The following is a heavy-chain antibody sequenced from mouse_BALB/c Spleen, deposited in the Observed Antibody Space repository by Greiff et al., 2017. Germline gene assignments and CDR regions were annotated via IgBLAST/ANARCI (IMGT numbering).Heavy chain of an antibody. J-gene: IGHJ4*01. CDR1: GFNIKDTY. V-gene: IGHV14-3*02. CDR3: ARWLSYAMDY. Sequence: EVKLMESGAELVKPGASVKLSCTASGFNIKDTYMHWVKQRPEQGLEWIGRIDPANGNTKYDPKFQGKATITADTSSNTAYLQLSSLTSEDTAVYYCARWLSYAMDYWGQGTSVTVSS. D-gene: IGHD2-2*01. CDR2: IDPANGNT.